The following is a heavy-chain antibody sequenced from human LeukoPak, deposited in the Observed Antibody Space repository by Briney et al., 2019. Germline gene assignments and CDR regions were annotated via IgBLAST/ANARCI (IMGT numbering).Heavy chain of an antibody. CDR2: IYYSGST. D-gene: IGHD3-3*01. CDR3: VWSFIGYDFWSGYYSFDY. CDR1: GGSISSSSYY. J-gene: IGHJ4*02. V-gene: IGHV4-39*01. Sequence: SETQSLTCTVSGGSISSSSYYWGWIRQPPGTGLEWIGSIYYSGSTYYNPSLKSRVTISVDTSKNQFSLKLSSVTAADTAVYYCVWSFIGYDFWSGYYSFDYWGQGTLVTVSS.